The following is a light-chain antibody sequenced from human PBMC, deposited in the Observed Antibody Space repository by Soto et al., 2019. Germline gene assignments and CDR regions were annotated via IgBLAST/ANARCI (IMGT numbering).Light chain of an antibody. Sequence: EIVLTQSPGTLSLSPGERATLPCRASQSVSSSYLAWYQQKPGQAPRLLIYGASSRATGIPDRFSGSGSGTDFTLTISRLENDDFAVYYCQQYGSSPPWPFGQGTKV. V-gene: IGKV3-20*01. CDR1: QSVSSSY. CDR3: QQYGSSPPWP. J-gene: IGKJ1*01. CDR2: GAS.